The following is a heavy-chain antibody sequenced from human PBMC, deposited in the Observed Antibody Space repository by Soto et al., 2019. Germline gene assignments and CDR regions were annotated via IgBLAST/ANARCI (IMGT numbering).Heavy chain of an antibody. J-gene: IGHJ4*02. D-gene: IGHD3-3*01. CDR2: FYTGGST. CDR3: VSYDFWSGYSDF. Sequence: GGSLRLSCAVSGFTVSSNYMSWVRQAPGKGLEWVSIFYTGGSTYYSDSVKGRFTISRDNSKNTLYLQMNSLREEDMAVYYCVSYDFWSGYSDFWGQGSWVIGSS. CDR1: GFTVSSNY. V-gene: IGHV3-66*01.